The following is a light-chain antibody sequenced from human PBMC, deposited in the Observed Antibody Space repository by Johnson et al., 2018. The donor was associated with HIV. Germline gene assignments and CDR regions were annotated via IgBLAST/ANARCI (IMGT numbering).Light chain of an antibody. Sequence: QSVLTQPPSVSAAPGQKVTISCSGSNSNIGNNYVSWYQHLPGTTPKLLIYDNNKRPSGIPDRFSGSKSGTSATLGITGLQTGDDADYYCGRWDDSLSTYVFGTGTKVTVL. CDR1: NSNIGNNY. CDR2: DNN. J-gene: IGLJ1*01. CDR3: GRWDDSLSTYV. V-gene: IGLV1-51*01.